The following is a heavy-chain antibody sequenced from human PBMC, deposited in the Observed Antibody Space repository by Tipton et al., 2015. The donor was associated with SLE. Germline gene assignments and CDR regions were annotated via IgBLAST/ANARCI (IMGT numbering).Heavy chain of an antibody. V-gene: IGHV4-59*11. CDR3: ARLLFAYDSSGAYGY. CDR1: GDSISFHY. D-gene: IGHD3-22*01. J-gene: IGHJ4*02. CDR2: IYYSGST. Sequence: TLSLTCTVSGDSISFHYWSWIRQPPGKGLEWIGYIYYSGSTTYNPSLKSRVTISVDTSKNQFSLKLSSVTAADTAVYYCARLLFAYDSSGAYGYWGQGTLVTVSS.